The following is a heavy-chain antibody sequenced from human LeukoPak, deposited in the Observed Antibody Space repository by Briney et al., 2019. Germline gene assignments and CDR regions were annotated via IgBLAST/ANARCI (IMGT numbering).Heavy chain of an antibody. Sequence: ASVKVSCKVSGYTLTELSMHWVRQAPGQGLEWMGWINPNSGGTNYAQKFQGRVTMTRDTSISTAYMELSRLRSDDTAVYYCASSSNYGLWGQGTLVTVSS. CDR1: GYTLTELS. CDR3: ASSSNYGL. D-gene: IGHD4-11*01. J-gene: IGHJ4*02. CDR2: INPNSGGT. V-gene: IGHV1-2*02.